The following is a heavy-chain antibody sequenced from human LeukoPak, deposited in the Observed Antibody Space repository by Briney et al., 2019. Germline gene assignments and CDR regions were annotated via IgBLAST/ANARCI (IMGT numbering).Heavy chain of an antibody. CDR3: ARDLVSQGGYNPGYYYGMDV. J-gene: IGHJ6*02. V-gene: IGHV3-48*03. D-gene: IGHD5-24*01. Sequence: GGSLRLSCAASGFTFSSYEMTWVRQAPGKGLEWVSYISSSGSTIYYADSVKGRFTISRDNAKNSLYLQMNSLRAEDTAVYYCARDLVSQGGYNPGYYYGMDVWGQGTTVTVSS. CDR1: GFTFSSYE. CDR2: ISSSGSTI.